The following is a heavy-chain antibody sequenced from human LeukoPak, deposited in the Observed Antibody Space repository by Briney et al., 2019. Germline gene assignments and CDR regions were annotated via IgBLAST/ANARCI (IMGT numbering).Heavy chain of an antibody. Sequence: ESLKISCKGSGYSFTSYWIGWVRQMPGKGLEWMGIIYPGDSDTRYSPSFQGQVTISADKSISTAYLQWSSLKASDTAMYYCARGDYYDSSGYYLPSDYWGQGTLVTVSS. J-gene: IGHJ4*02. CDR1: GYSFTSYW. D-gene: IGHD3-22*01. CDR3: ARGDYYDSSGYYLPSDY. CDR2: IYPGDSDT. V-gene: IGHV5-51*01.